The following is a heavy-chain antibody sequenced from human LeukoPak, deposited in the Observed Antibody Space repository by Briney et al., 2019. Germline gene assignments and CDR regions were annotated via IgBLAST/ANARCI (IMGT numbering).Heavy chain of an antibody. Sequence: ASVKVSCKASGYSFSSYGINWVRQAPGQGLEWMGWISGYNGNTNYAQKLQGRVTMTRNTSISTAYMELSSLRSEDTAVYYCARGPGWELQEFDYWGQGTLVTVSS. V-gene: IGHV1-18*01. CDR1: GYSFSSYG. J-gene: IGHJ4*02. D-gene: IGHD1-26*01. CDR2: ISGYNGNT. CDR3: ARGPGWELQEFDY.